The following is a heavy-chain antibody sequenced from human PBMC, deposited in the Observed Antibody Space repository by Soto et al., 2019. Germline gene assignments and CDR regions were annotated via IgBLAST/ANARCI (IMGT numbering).Heavy chain of an antibody. CDR3: TRGYLRTGYYGEGFDF. V-gene: IGHV1-46*02. CDR1: GYNFDTYF. CDR2: INPTSGST. J-gene: IGHJ4*02. Sequence: QVQLVQSGAEVKKPGASVKVSCKASGYNFDTYFIHWVRQATGQGLEWMGIINPTSGSTTYAQIFPGRVTMTRDTSTSTVYMELSSLRSEDTAIYYCTRGYLRTGYYGEGFDFWGQGTLVTVSS. D-gene: IGHD3-9*01.